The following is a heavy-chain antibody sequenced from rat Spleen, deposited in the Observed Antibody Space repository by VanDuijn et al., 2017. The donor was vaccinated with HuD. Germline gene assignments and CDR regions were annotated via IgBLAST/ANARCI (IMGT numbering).Heavy chain of an antibody. CDR3: ARGGIYDY. Sequence: EVQLVETGGGLVQPGRSLKLSCEASGFTFSRYWMYWVRQAPTKGLEWVASISYDGGGTFYRDSVKGRFTISRDNAKSTLYLQMDSLQSEDTATYYCARGGIYDYWGQGVMVTVSS. CDR1: GFTFSRYW. CDR2: ISYDGGGT. J-gene: IGHJ2*01. V-gene: IGHV5-29*01. D-gene: IGHD1-2*01.